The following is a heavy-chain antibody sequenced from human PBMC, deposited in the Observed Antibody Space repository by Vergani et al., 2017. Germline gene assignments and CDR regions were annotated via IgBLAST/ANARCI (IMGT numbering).Heavy chain of an antibody. CDR2: IIPIFGTA. V-gene: IGHV1-69*12. J-gene: IGHJ4*02. CDR3: APPFPVTYGSGSSTFDY. CDR1: GGTFSSYA. D-gene: IGHD3-10*01. Sequence: QVQLVQSGAEVKKPGSSVKVSCKASGGTFSSYAISWVRQAPGQGLEWMGGIIPIFGTANYAQKFQGRVTITADESTSTAYMELSSLRSEDTAVYYCAPPFPVTYGSGSSTFDYWGQGTLVTVSS.